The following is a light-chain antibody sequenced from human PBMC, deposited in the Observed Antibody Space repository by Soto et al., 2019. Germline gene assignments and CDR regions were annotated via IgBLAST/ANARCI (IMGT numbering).Light chain of an antibody. J-gene: IGLJ2*01. V-gene: IGLV2-8*01. CDR3: SSYAGNRVL. CDR2: EVN. Sequence: QSALTQPPSASGSPGQSVTISCTGTSSDVGGYNYVSWYKHHPGKAPKLMIYEVNKRPSGVPDRFSGSKSGNTASLTVSGLQAEDEADYYCSSYAGNRVLFGGGTQLTVL. CDR1: SSDVGGYNY.